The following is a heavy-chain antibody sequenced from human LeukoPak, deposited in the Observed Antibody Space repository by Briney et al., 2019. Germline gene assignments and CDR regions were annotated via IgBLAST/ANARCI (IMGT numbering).Heavy chain of an antibody. CDR2: ISDDGRSK. D-gene: IGHD4-17*01. V-gene: IGHV3-30*18. J-gene: IGHJ4*02. CDR3: AKRPSDYGDYVSYFDY. CDR1: GFSFISYG. Sequence: GGSLRLSCAASGFSFISYGMHWVRQAPGKGLAGVGVISDDGRSKDYADSVKGRFTISRDNSKDTLYLQMNSLRAEDTAVYYCAKRPSDYGDYVSYFDYWGQGTLVTVSS.